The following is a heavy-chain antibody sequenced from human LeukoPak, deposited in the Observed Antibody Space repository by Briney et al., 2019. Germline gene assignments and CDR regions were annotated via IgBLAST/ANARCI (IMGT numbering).Heavy chain of an antibody. Sequence: PGGSLRLSCAASGFTFSSYSMNWVRQAPGKGLEWVSYITSSSSTIYYADSVKGRFTISRDNAKNSLYLQMNSLRADDTAVYYCARDRNSGFDYWGQGTLVTVSS. CDR2: ITSSSSTI. J-gene: IGHJ4*02. CDR3: ARDRNSGFDY. D-gene: IGHD1-26*01. CDR1: GFTFSSYS. V-gene: IGHV3-48*04.